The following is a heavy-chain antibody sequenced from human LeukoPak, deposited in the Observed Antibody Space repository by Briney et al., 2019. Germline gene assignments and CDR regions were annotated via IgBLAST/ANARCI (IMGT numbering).Heavy chain of an antibody. CDR1: GFTFSSYA. J-gene: IGHJ4*02. D-gene: IGHD6-13*01. V-gene: IGHV3-30*04. CDR2: KSYDGSNK. Sequence: GGSLRLSCAASGFTFSSYAMHWVRQAPGKGLEWVAVKSYDGSNKYYADSVKGRFTISRDNSKNTLYLQMNSLRAEDTAVYYCARDWDDVSSSWSYFDYWGQGTLVTVSS. CDR3: ARDWDDVSSSWSYFDY.